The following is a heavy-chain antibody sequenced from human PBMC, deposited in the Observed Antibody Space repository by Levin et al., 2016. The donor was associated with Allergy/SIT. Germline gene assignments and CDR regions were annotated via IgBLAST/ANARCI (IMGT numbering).Heavy chain of an antibody. CDR3: ARGTNGVLGSFWFDP. CDR2: INHSGVT. D-gene: IGHD7-27*01. Sequence: SETLSLTCTVYGGSFSGHYCSWIRQLPDKGLEWIGEINHSGVTTYNPSLKSRVSISVDTSKTHLSLNLSSVIAADTAVYYCARGTNGVLGSFWFDPWGQGTPVSVSS. V-gene: IGHV4-34*01. CDR1: GGSFSGHY. J-gene: IGHJ5*02.